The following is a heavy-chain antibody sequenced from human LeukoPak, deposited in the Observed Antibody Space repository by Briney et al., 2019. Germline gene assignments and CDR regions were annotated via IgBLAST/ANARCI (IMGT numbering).Heavy chain of an antibody. Sequence: SVKVSCKASGGTFSSYAISWVRQAPGQGLEWMGGIIPIFGTENYAQKFQGRVTITADESTSTAYMELNSLRSEDTAVYFCATDTSITAAGNLTYWGQGTLVTVSS. J-gene: IGHJ4*02. CDR3: ATDTSITAAGNLTY. CDR2: IIPIFGTE. CDR1: GGTFSSYA. D-gene: IGHD6-13*01. V-gene: IGHV1-69*13.